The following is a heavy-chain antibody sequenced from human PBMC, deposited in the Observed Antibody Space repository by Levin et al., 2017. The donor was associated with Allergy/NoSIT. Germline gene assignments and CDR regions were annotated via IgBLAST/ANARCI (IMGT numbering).Heavy chain of an antibody. Sequence: ASVKVSCKASGYTFSNYYLHWVRQAPRQGLEWVGIINPSAGSPGYAQKFQGRITLTRDRSTSTVYMDLSSLKSEDTAVYFCARGTSIACSGRTCYRPEIDFWGQGTLVTVSS. CDR1: GYTFSNYY. CDR3: ARGTSIACSGRTCYRPEIDF. V-gene: IGHV1-46*01. CDR2: INPSAGSP. J-gene: IGHJ4*02. D-gene: IGHD2-15*01.